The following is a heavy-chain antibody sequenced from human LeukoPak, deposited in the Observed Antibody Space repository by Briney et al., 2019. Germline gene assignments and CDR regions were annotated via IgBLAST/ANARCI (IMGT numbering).Heavy chain of an antibody. V-gene: IGHV5-51*01. J-gene: IGHJ6*03. CDR3: ARQREMGISSSPPLSDYMDV. Sequence: GESLKISCKISGYILTNNWIGWVRQVPGKGLEWMGLIYPGNSDTKYSPSFQGQVTISADKSISTAYLQWSSLKASDTAMYYCARQREMGISSSPPLSDYMDVWGKGTTVTVSS. CDR2: IYPGNSDT. D-gene: IGHD6-13*01. CDR1: GYILTNNW.